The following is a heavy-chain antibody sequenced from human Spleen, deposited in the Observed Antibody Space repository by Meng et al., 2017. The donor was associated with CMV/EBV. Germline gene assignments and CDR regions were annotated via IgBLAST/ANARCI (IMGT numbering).Heavy chain of an antibody. V-gene: IGHV3-30-3*01. J-gene: IGHJ3*02. Sequence: GESLKISCAASGFTFSSYAMHWVRQAPGKGLEWVAVISYDGSNKYYADSVKGRFTISRDNSKNTLYLQMNSLRAEDTAVYYCARDRRRFTYCSSTSCGDDAFDIWGQGTMVTVSS. CDR2: ISYDGSNK. CDR1: GFTFSSYA. CDR3: ARDRRRFTYCSSTSCGDDAFDI. D-gene: IGHD2-2*01.